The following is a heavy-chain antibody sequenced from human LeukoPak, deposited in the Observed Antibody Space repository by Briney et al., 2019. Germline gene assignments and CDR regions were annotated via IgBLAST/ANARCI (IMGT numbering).Heavy chain of an antibody. J-gene: IGHJ6*03. Sequence: SETLSLTCTVSGGSISSYYWSWIRQPAGKGLEWMGRISTSGSTNYNTSLKSRVTMSVDTSKNQFSLKLSSVTAADTAVYYCASLVYSGSYYYYYYYMDVWGKGATVTVSS. CDR2: ISTSGST. V-gene: IGHV4-4*07. CDR1: GGSISSYY. CDR3: ASLVYSGSYYYYYYYMDV. D-gene: IGHD1-26*01.